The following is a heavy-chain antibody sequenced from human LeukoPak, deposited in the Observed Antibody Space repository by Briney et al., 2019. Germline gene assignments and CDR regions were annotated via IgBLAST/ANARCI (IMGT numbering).Heavy chain of an antibody. V-gene: IGHV3-74*01. CDR1: GFTFSSYW. D-gene: IGHD6-19*01. J-gene: IGHJ4*02. Sequence: GGSLRLSCAASGFTFSSYWMHWVRQAPGKGLVWVSRINNDGSTTAYADSVKGRFTISRDNTKNTLYLQMNSLRAEDTAVYYCARTYSSFDYWGQGTLVTVSS. CDR3: ARTYSSFDY. CDR2: INNDGSTT.